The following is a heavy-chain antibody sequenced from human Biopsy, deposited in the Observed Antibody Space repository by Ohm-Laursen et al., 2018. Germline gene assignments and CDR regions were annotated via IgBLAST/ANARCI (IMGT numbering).Heavy chain of an antibody. CDR3: ARHIGSIWEWAFDI. V-gene: IGHV4-59*08. CDR2: VYYNGNT. Sequence: SDTLSLTCAVTYGSISGHFWSWIRQAPGKGLEWIGYVYYNGNTNYSPSLKSRATISLDTSKDRFSLKLTSVTAADTAVYYCARHIGSIWEWAFDIWGRGTMVTVSS. J-gene: IGHJ3*02. CDR1: YGSISGHF. D-gene: IGHD3-3*01.